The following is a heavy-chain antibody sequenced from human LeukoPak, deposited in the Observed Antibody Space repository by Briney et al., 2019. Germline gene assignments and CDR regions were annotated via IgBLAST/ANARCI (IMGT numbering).Heavy chain of an antibody. CDR1: GYTFTSYD. V-gene: IGHV1-8*01. J-gene: IGHJ4*02. CDR2: MNPNSGNT. D-gene: IGHD5-18*01. Sequence: GSVKVSCKASGYTFTSYDINWVRQATGQGLEWMGWMNPNSGNTGYAQKFQGRVTMTRNTSISTAYMELSSLRAEDTAVYYCARDRSTKPKPGYSYGYDYWGQGTLVTVSS. CDR3: ARDRSTKPKPGYSYGYDY.